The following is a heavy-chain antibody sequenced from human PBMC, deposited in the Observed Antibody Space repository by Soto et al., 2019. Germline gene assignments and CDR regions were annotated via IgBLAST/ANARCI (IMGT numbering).Heavy chain of an antibody. J-gene: IGHJ4*02. D-gene: IGHD1-26*01. CDR1: GFSFRTYT. Sequence: GGSLRLSCAASGFSFRTYTMSWVRQAPGKGLEWLSAISGSGGSPSYADSVQGRFVISRDNARNTLYLHMNSLRAEDTAMYYCAKARCTTTDCYVPDYWGRGTLVTVSS. V-gene: IGHV3-23*01. CDR3: AKARCTTTDCYVPDY. CDR2: ISGSGGSP.